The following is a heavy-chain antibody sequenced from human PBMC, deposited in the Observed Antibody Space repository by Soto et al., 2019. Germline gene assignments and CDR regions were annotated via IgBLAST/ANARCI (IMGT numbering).Heavy chain of an antibody. V-gene: IGHV2-5*02. CDR1: GFSLSTSGVG. D-gene: IGHD2-15*01. CDR2: IYWDDDK. J-gene: IGHJ4*02. CDR3: AHSCGGSCPSSSIFDY. Sequence: SGPTLVNPTQPLTLTCTFSGFSLSTSGVGVGWIRQPPGKALEWLALIYWDDDKRYSPSLKSRLTITKDTSKNQVVLTMTNMDPVDTATYYCAHSCGGSCPSSSIFDYWGQGTLVTVSS.